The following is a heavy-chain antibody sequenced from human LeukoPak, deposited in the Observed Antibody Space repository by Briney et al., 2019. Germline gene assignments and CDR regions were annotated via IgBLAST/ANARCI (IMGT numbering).Heavy chain of an antibody. CDR2: IYPGDSDT. D-gene: IGHD3-10*01. Sequence: GESLKISCKGSGYSFAIYWIGWLRQMPGKGLEWMGIIYPGDSDTRYSPSFQGQVTISADKSISTAYLQWSSLKASDTAMYYCARRYYGSGSYYNWFDPWGQGTLVTVSS. CDR3: ARRYYGSGSYYNWFDP. V-gene: IGHV5-51*01. CDR1: GYSFAIYW. J-gene: IGHJ5*02.